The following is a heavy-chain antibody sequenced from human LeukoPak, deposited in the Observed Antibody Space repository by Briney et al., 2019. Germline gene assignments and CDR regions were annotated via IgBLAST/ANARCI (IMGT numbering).Heavy chain of an antibody. D-gene: IGHD3-9*01. J-gene: IGHJ6*02. Sequence: PSETLSLTYAVYGGSFSGYYWSWIRQPPGKGLEWIGEINHSGSTSYNPSLKSRVTISVDTSKNQFSLKLSSVTAADTAVYYCARAYYDILTGYRYGMDVWGQGTTVTVSS. V-gene: IGHV4-34*01. CDR2: INHSGST. CDR3: ARAYYDILTGYRYGMDV. CDR1: GGSFSGYY.